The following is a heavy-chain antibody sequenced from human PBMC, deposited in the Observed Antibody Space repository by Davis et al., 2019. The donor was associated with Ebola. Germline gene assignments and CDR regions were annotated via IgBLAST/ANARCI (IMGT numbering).Heavy chain of an antibody. CDR2: ITPLFTKA. CDR3: AREVTAFCDGDCALYY. Sequence: SVKVSCKASGSNFRSYAISWVRQAPGQGLEWMGGITPLFTKADYAQKFQGRVTITADESTSTAYMELTSLTSDDTAMYYCAREVTAFCDGDCALYYWGQGTLVTVSP. CDR1: GSNFRSYA. J-gene: IGHJ4*02. D-gene: IGHD2-21*02. V-gene: IGHV1-69*13.